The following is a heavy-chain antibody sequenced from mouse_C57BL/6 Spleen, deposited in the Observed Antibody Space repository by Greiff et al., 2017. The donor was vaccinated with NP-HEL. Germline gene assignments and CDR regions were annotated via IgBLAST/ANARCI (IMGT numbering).Heavy chain of an antibody. Sequence: QVQLQQSGAELVRPGASVTLSCKASGYTFTDYEMHWVKQTPVHGLEWIGAIDPETGGTAYNQKFKGQAILTADKSSSAAYMELRSLTSEDSAGYYCTSEVPQSRQLRLPYFDYWGQGTTLTVSS. CDR1: GYTFTDYE. CDR3: TSEVPQSRQLRLPYFDY. J-gene: IGHJ2*01. D-gene: IGHD3-2*02. CDR2: IDPETGGT. V-gene: IGHV1-15*01.